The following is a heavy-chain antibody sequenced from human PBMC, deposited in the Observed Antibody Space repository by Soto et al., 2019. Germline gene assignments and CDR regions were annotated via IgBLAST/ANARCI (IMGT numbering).Heavy chain of an antibody. D-gene: IGHD1-26*01. Sequence: SETLTLTCSVSGGSISNYYWNWIRQPAGKGLQWIGRIYSSGSINYNPSLKSRVTMSVDTSKNQFSLKLTSVTAADTAVYYCARGEYSGSSYWGQGTLVTVSS. J-gene: IGHJ4*02. CDR1: GGSISNYY. CDR2: IYSSGSI. V-gene: IGHV4-4*07. CDR3: ARGEYSGSSY.